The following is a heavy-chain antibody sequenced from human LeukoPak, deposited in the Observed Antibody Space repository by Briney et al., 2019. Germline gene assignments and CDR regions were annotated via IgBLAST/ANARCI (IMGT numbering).Heavy chain of an antibody. Sequence: ASVKVSCKASGYTFTGYYMHWVRQAPGQGLEWMGWINPNSGGTNYAQKFQGRVTMTRETSISTAYMELSRLRSDDTAVYYCARDPYNGNYGDSYYYYMDVWGKGTTVTISS. D-gene: IGHD1-26*01. CDR3: ARDPYNGNYGDSYYYYMDV. CDR2: INPNSGGT. CDR1: GYTFTGYY. V-gene: IGHV1-2*02. J-gene: IGHJ6*03.